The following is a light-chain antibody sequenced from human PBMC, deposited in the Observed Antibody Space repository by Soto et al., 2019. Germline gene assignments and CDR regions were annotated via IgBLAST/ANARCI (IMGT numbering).Light chain of an antibody. CDR2: GAS. CDR3: QQYGSSPQT. Sequence: PGETATLSCRASQTVNSDYLAWFQQRPGQAPRLLIYGASSRATGIPDRFSGSGSGTDFTLTISRLEPEDFAVYYCQQYGSSPQTFGQGTKV. V-gene: IGKV3-20*01. J-gene: IGKJ1*01. CDR1: QTVNSDY.